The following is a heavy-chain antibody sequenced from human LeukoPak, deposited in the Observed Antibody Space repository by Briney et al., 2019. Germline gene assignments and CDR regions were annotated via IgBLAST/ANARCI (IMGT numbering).Heavy chain of an antibody. V-gene: IGHV4-30-4*08. Sequence: PSETLSLTCAVSGVSITADHYYWTWIRQPPGKGLEWIGQIHNSGTTHYNPPLGRRITISFDTSKNHFSLNLNSVTAADTAIYYCARDVGFLEWLSWFDSWGQGTLVTVSS. CDR3: ARDVGFLEWLSWFDS. CDR2: IHNSGTT. CDR1: GVSITADHYY. J-gene: IGHJ5*01. D-gene: IGHD3-3*01.